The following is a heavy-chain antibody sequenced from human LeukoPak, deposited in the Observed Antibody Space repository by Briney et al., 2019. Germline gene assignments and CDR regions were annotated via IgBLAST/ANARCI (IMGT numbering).Heavy chain of an antibody. CDR3: AREGIYYYDSSGYYGFDY. CDR1: GFTVSSNY. Sequence: GGSLRLSCAASGFTVSSNYMSWVRQAPGKGLEWVSVIYSGGSTYYADSVKGRFTISRDNSKNTLYLQMNSLRAEDTAVYYCAREGIYYYDSSGYYGFDYWGQGTLVTVSS. D-gene: IGHD3-22*01. J-gene: IGHJ4*02. CDR2: IYSGGST. V-gene: IGHV3-53*05.